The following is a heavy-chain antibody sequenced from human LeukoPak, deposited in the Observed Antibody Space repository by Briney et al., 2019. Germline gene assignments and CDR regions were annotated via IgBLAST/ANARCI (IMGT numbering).Heavy chain of an antibody. V-gene: IGHV3-48*01. CDR2: ISSSSSTI. Sequence: GGSLRLSCAASGFTFSSYGMTWVRQAPGKGLEWVSYISSSSSTIYYADSVKGRFTISRDNAKNSLYLQMNSLRAEDTAVYYCAKGAQWLVLDYWGQGTLVTVSS. J-gene: IGHJ4*02. CDR3: AKGAQWLVLDY. CDR1: GFTFSSYG. D-gene: IGHD6-19*01.